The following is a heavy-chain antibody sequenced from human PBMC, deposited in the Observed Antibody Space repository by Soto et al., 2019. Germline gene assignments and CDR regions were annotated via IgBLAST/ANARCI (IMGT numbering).Heavy chain of an antibody. D-gene: IGHD6-13*01. CDR3: TTVPEEIAAAGVDY. J-gene: IGHJ4*02. CDR2: IIDSGGST. CDR1: GFTFSSCA. Sequence: GGSLRLSCAASGFTFSSCAMGWVRQAPGKGLEWVSDIIDSGGSTYYADSVKGRFTISRDNSKSTLYLQMNSLKTEDTAVYYCTTVPEEIAAAGVDYWGQGTLVTVSS. V-gene: IGHV3-23*01.